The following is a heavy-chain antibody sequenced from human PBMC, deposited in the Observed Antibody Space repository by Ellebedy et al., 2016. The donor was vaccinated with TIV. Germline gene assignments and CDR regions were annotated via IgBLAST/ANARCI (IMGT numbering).Heavy chain of an antibody. J-gene: IGHJ4*02. D-gene: IGHD4-17*01. CDR2: IYYTGST. CDR1: GGSISSYY. Sequence: AETLSLTCTVSGGSISSYYWSWIRQPPGKGLEWIGYIYYTGSTNYNPSLKRRVTISVDTSKNHFSLKLISVIAAETAVYYCARVESRLLFYGDYRKLDYWGQGTLVTVSS. CDR3: ARVESRLLFYGDYRKLDY. V-gene: IGHV4-59*01.